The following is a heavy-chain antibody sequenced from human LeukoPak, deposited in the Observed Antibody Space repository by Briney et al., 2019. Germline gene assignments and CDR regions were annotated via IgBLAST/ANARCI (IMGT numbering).Heavy chain of an antibody. D-gene: IGHD4-17*01. Sequence: GGSLRLSCAASGFTFSNYMMHWVRQAPGKGLVWVSRIKSDGITITYADSVKGRFTISRDNAKNTLYLQMNSLRAEDTAVYYCARGWDARPNRRAVTPPDVWGQGTTVTVSS. V-gene: IGHV3-74*01. CDR3: ARGWDARPNRRAVTPPDV. CDR2: IKSDGITI. CDR1: GFTFSNYM. J-gene: IGHJ6*02.